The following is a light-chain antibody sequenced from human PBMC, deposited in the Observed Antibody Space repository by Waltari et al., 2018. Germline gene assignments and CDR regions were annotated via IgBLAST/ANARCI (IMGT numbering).Light chain of an antibody. V-gene: IGKV4-1*01. CDR3: QQYCSSPLT. J-gene: IGKJ4*01. CDR1: QSLLYTSVNKNS. CDR2: WAS. Sequence: DIVLTQSPDSLAVSLGERATINCKSSQSLLYTSVNKNSLAWYQQKAGQPPKLLIYWASTREPGVPDQFSGSGSGTDFTLTISSLQAEDVAVYYCQQYCSSPLTFGGGTKVEIK.